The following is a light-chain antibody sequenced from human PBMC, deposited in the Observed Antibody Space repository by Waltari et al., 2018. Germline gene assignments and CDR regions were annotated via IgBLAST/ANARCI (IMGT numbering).Light chain of an antibody. V-gene: IGKV3-11*01. CDR1: QSVSSY. Sequence: EIVLTQSPATLSLSPGERATLSCRAGQSVSSYLAWYQQKPGQAPRLLIYDASTRATGIPARFSGSGSGTDFTLTISSLEPEDFAVYYCQQRSNWRTFGQGTKVEIK. J-gene: IGKJ1*01. CDR3: QQRSNWRT. CDR2: DAS.